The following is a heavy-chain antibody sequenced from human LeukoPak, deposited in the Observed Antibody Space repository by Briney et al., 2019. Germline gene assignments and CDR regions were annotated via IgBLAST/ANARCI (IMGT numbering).Heavy chain of an antibody. CDR2: LYSDGNT. CDR1: GFTVITND. Sequence: GGSLRLSCAASGFTVITNDMAWVRQAPGKGLEWVSVLYSDGNTKYADSVQGRFTIPRDNSKNTLYLEMNSLSPDDTAVYYCARGVEPLAANTLAYWGQGTLVTVSS. CDR3: ARGVEPLAANTLAY. D-gene: IGHD1-14*01. J-gene: IGHJ4*02. V-gene: IGHV3-53*01.